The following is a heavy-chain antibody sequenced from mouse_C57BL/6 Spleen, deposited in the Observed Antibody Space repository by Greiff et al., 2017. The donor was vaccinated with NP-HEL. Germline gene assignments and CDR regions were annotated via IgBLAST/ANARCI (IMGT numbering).Heavy chain of an antibody. V-gene: IGHV1-81*01. J-gene: IGHJ2*01. Sequence: QVHVKQSGAELARPGASVKLSCKASGYTFTSYGISWVKQRTGQGLEWIGEIYPRSGNTYYNEKFKGKATLTADKSSSTAYMELRSLTSEDSAVYFCARITTVVTDYWGQGTTLTVSS. D-gene: IGHD1-1*01. CDR3: ARITTVVTDY. CDR1: GYTFTSYG. CDR2: IYPRSGNT.